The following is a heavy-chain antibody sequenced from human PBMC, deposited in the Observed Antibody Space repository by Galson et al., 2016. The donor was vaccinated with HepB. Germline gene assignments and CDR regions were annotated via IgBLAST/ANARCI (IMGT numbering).Heavy chain of an antibody. V-gene: IGHV4-4*02. D-gene: IGHD4/OR15-4a*01. CDR3: TRGTLGSVATMAFDY. CDR1: GDSISNNYW. Sequence: ETLSLTCAVSGDSISNNYWWTWVRQFPGQGLEWIGEIYQTGTAHSNPSFTSRATISIDKSKNEISLRLASVTAADTAVYYCTRGTLGSVATMAFDYWGQGTLVTVSS. J-gene: IGHJ4*02. CDR2: IYQTGTA.